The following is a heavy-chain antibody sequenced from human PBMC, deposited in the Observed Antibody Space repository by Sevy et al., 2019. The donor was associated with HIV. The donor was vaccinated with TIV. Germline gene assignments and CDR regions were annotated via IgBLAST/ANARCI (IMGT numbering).Heavy chain of an antibody. Sequence: GESLKISCAASGFSVSSHAMHWVRQAPGKGLEWVALISYDGSSKYYSDSVKGRITISRDNSKNTLYLQMNSLRPEDTALYYCARDAGYSVGWYPSDYWGQGTLVTVSS. CDR1: GFSVSSHA. CDR3: ARDAGYSVGWYPSDY. CDR2: ISYDGSSK. J-gene: IGHJ4*02. D-gene: IGHD1-26*01. V-gene: IGHV3-30-3*01.